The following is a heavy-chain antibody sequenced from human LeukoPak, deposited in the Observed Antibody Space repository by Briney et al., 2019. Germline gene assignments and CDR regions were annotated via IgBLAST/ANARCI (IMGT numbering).Heavy chain of an antibody. CDR1: GFTFSDYY. CDR2: ISSSGSTI. J-gene: IGHJ4*02. V-gene: IGHV3-11*01. D-gene: IGHD5-18*01. Sequence: GGSLRLSCAASGFTFSDYYMSWIRQSPGKGLEWVSYISSSGSTIYYADSVKGRFTISRDNAKNSLYLQMNSLRAEDTAVYYCARDFVDTAMVTGYWGQGTLVTVSS. CDR3: ARDFVDTAMVTGY.